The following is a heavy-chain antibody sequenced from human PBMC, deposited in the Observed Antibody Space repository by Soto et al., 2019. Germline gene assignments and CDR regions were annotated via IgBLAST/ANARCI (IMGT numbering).Heavy chain of an antibody. Sequence: QVQLVQSGAEVKKPGSSVKVSCKASGGTFSSYAISWVRQAPGQGLECMGGIILIFGTANYAQKSQGRVTITADESPSTACMKQSSLRPKRTAVYYYPRPIAGDGTLWFAPGGQGTLVAVSS. CDR1: GGTFSSYA. J-gene: IGHJ5*02. CDR3: PRPIAGDGTLWFAP. CDR2: IILIFGTA. V-gene: IGHV1-69*12. D-gene: IGHD6-19*01.